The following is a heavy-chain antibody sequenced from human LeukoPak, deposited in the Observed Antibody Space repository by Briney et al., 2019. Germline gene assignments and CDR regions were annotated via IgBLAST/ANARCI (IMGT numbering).Heavy chain of an antibody. D-gene: IGHD3-10*01. CDR2: IYYSGST. CDR1: GGSISSYY. V-gene: IGHV4-59*01. Sequence: SETLSLTCTVSGGSISSYYWSWIRQPPGKGLQWIGCIYYSGSTNYNPSLKSRVTISVDTSKNQFSLKLSSVTAADTAVYYCARDRCYGSGSYYMPDSYYYYMDVWGKGTTVTVSS. CDR3: ARDRCYGSGSYYMPDSYYYYMDV. J-gene: IGHJ6*03.